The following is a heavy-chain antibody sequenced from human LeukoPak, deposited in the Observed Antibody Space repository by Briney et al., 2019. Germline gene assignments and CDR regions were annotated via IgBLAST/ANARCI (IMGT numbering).Heavy chain of an antibody. CDR3: AKDATLFGDQYFDY. Sequence: GGSLRLACAASGFTFSSHGMHWVRQAPGKGLEWVAVTSYDGSTKYYADSAKGRFNISRDNSKNTLYLQMNSLRVDDTAVYYCAKDATLFGDQYFDYWGQGTLVIVSS. J-gene: IGHJ4*02. V-gene: IGHV3-30*18. CDR1: GFTFSSHG. D-gene: IGHD3-10*01. CDR2: TSYDGSTK.